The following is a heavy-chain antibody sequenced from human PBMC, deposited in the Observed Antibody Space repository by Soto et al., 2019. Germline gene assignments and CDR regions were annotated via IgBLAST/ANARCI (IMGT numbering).Heavy chain of an antibody. J-gene: IGHJ6*02. D-gene: IGHD3-10*01. V-gene: IGHV4-39*07. Sequence: SETLSLTCTVSGGSISSSSYYWGWIRQPPGKGLEWIGSIYYSGSTYYNPSLKSRVTISVDTSKNQFSLKLSSVTAADTAVYYCARSRRPSPYYYGFPIYGMDVWGQGTTVTVSS. CDR3: ARSRRPSPYYYGFPIYGMDV. CDR1: GGSISSSSYY. CDR2: IYYSGST.